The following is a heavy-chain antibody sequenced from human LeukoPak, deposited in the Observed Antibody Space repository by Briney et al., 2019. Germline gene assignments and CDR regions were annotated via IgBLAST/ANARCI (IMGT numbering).Heavy chain of an antibody. D-gene: IGHD1-1*01. CDR1: GYTFTSYD. J-gene: IGHJ4*02. CDR2: MNPNSGNT. CDR3: ATDRVLGPGD. Sequence: ASVKVSCKASGYTFTSYDINWVRQTTGQGLEWMGWMNPNSGNTGYAQKFQGRVTMTRTTSMSTAYMELNSLRSEDTAVYYCATDRVLGPGDWGQGTLVTVSS. V-gene: IGHV1-8*01.